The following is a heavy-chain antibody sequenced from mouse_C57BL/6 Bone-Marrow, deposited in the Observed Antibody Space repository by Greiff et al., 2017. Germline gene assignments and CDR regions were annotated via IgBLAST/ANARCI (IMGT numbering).Heavy chain of an antibody. D-gene: IGHD2-1*01. CDR2: IYPRSGNT. J-gene: IGHJ3*01. V-gene: IGHV1-81*01. CDR1: GYTFTSSG. CDR3: ARDGIYYGNYGWFAY. Sequence: QVQLKESGAELARPGASVKLSCKASGYTFTSSGISWVKQRTGQGLEWIGEIYPRSGNTYYNEKFKGKATLTEHKSSSTAYMELRSRTSEDSAVYFCARDGIYYGNYGWFAYWGQGTLVTVSA.